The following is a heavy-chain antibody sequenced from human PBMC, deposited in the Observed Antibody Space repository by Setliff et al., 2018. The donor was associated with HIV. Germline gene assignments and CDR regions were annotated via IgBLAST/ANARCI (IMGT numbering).Heavy chain of an antibody. Sequence: GGSLRLSCAASGFTFSIYAMHWVRQAPGKGLDGVAVLSDDGSRESYADSMEGRFTISRDNSKNTLYLRMNRLRPEDTAVYYCAKVGGDGRFHYYHMDVWGKGTTVTVSS. V-gene: IGHV3-30*01. CDR3: AKVGGDGRFHYYHMDV. CDR1: GFTFSIYA. J-gene: IGHJ6*03. D-gene: IGHD2-21*02. CDR2: LSDDGSRE.